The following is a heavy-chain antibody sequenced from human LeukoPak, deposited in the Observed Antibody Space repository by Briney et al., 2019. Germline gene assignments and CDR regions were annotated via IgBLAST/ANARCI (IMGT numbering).Heavy chain of an antibody. CDR1: GFTFDDHA. CDR2: ISWNSGSI. J-gene: IGHJ4*02. Sequence: GGSLRLSCAASGFTFDDHAMHWVRQAPGKGLEGVSGISWNSGSIGYADSVKGRFTISRDNAKNSLYLQMNSLRAEDTALYYCAKGDIVAVFDYWGQGTLVTVSS. CDR3: AKGDIVAVFDY. V-gene: IGHV3-9*01. D-gene: IGHD5-12*01.